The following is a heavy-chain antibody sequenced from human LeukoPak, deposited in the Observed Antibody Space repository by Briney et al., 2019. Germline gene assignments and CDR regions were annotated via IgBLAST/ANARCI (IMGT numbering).Heavy chain of an antibody. D-gene: IGHD3-22*01. J-gene: IGHJ4*02. Sequence: SETLSLTCAIYGGSFSGYYWSWIRQPPGKGLEWIGEINHSGSTNYNPSLKSRVTISVDTSKNQFSLKLSSVTAADTAFYYCAREVNYYDSSGFDYWGQGTLVTVSS. CDR1: GGSFSGYY. CDR2: INHSGST. CDR3: AREVNYYDSSGFDY. V-gene: IGHV4-34*01.